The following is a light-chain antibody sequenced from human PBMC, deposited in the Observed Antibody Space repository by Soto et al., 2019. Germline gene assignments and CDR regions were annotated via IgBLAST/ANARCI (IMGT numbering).Light chain of an antibody. Sequence: QSVLTQPPSASGTPGQRVTISCSGSSSNIGINTVNWYQQLPGTAPKLLIYSNNQRPSGVPDRFSGSKSGTSASLAISGLQSEDEADYYCVAWDDSLNGYVFGTGTKVTVL. J-gene: IGLJ1*01. CDR2: SNN. CDR3: VAWDDSLNGYV. CDR1: SSNIGINT. V-gene: IGLV1-44*01.